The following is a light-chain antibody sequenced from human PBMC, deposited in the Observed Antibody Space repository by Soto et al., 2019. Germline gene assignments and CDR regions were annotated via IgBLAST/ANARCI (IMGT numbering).Light chain of an antibody. J-gene: IGKJ1*01. V-gene: IGKV1-5*01. CDR2: DAS. CDR3: QKYNSFWT. Sequence: DIQMTQSPSTLSASVGDRVTISCPASQTIGNWLASYQQKPGKAPQLLIYDASSLEGGVPSRFSGSGSGTEFTLTISSRQPEDFATYYCQKYNSFWTFGQGTKVE. CDR1: QTIGNW.